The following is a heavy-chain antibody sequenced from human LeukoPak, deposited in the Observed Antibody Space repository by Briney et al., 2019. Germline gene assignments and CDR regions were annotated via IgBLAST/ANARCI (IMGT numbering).Heavy chain of an antibody. J-gene: IGHJ5*02. CDR1: RGTFSSYA. V-gene: IGHV1-69*13. D-gene: IGHD2-2*02. CDR2: IIPILGTA. CDR3: ARDRPGRYCSSTRCYMASPFDP. Sequence: ASVKVSCKASRGTFSSYAISWVRQAPGQGLEWMGGIIPILGTANYAQKFQGRVTITAYEFTSTAYMELSSLRSEDTAVYYCARDRPGRYCSSTRCYMASPFDPWGQGTLVTVSS.